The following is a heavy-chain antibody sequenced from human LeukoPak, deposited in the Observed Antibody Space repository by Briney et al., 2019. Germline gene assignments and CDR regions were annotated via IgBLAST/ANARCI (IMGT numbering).Heavy chain of an antibody. CDR1: GGSFSGYY. D-gene: IGHD5-18*01. CDR2: INHNGKT. V-gene: IGHV4-34*01. CDR3: ARVKYSYGRTHFDY. J-gene: IGHJ4*02. Sequence: SETLSLTCGVHGGSFSGYYWNWIRQSPGKGLEWIGHINHNGKTNYNPSLKSRVTISVDTSKNQFSLKLSSVTAADTAVYYCARVKYSYGRTHFDYWGQGTLVTVSS.